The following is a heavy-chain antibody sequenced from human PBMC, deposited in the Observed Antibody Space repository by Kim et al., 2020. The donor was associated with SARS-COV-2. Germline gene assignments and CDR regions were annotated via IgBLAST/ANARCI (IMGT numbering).Heavy chain of an antibody. CDR3: AKDGYSYGYGPYYFDY. Sequence: GSLRLSCAASGFTFSSYAMSWVRQAPGKGLEWVSAISGSGGSTYYADSVKGRFTISRDNSKNTLYLQMNSLRAEDTAVYYCAKDGYSYGYGPYYFDYWGQGPLVTVSS. J-gene: IGHJ4*02. CDR2: ISGSGGST. V-gene: IGHV3-23*01. CDR1: GFTFSSYA. D-gene: IGHD5-18*01.